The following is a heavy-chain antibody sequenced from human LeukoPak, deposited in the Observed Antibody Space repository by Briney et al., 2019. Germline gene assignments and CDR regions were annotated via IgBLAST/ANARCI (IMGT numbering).Heavy chain of an antibody. Sequence: SETLSLTCNVSGGSISSTSYYWGWIRQPPGKGLEWIGSIYYSWDTYYNPSLKSRVTISVDTSKNQFSLKLSSVTAADTAVYYCATTSYYYDSPDYWGQGTLVTVSS. CDR3: ATTSYYYDSPDY. V-gene: IGHV4-39*01. CDR1: GGSISSTSYY. CDR2: IYYSWDT. D-gene: IGHD3-22*01. J-gene: IGHJ4*02.